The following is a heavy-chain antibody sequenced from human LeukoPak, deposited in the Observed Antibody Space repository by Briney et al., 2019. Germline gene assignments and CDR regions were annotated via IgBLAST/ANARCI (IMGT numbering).Heavy chain of an antibody. J-gene: IGHJ4*02. D-gene: IGHD2-2*01. CDR1: GGSISSGGYY. V-gene: IGHV4-31*03. CDR3: ARRVPAATFDY. Sequence: SQTLSLTCTVSGGSISSGGYYWSWTRQHPGKRLERIGYIYYSGSTYYNPSLKSRVTISVDTSKNQFSLKLSSVTAADTAVYYCARRVPAATFDYWGQGTLVTVSS. CDR2: IYYSGST.